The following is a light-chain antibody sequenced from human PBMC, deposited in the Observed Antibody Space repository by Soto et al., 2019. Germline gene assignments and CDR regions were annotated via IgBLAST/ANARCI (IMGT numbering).Light chain of an antibody. CDR3: QQRSDWTPIT. CDR2: DAS. CDR1: QSVSSN. Sequence: IVLPQSPATLSLSPGERATLSCRASQSVSSNLAWYQQKPGQAPRLLIYDASNRATGIPARFSGSGSGTDFTLTISTLEPEDFAVYYCQQRSDWTPITFGQGTRLEIK. J-gene: IGKJ5*01. V-gene: IGKV3-11*01.